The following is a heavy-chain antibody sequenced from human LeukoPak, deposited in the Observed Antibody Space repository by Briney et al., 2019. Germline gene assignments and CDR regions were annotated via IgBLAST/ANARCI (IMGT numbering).Heavy chain of an antibody. CDR1: GFTFSGSA. D-gene: IGHD5-12*01. J-gene: IGHJ3*02. Sequence: GGSLRLSCAASGFTFSGSAMHWVRQASGKGLEWVSRIRSKANSYATAYAASVKGRFTISRDDSKNTAYLRMNSLKTEDTAVYYCTSLVLPGEWLRRADAFDIWGQRTMVTVSS. CDR3: TSLVLPGEWLRRADAFDI. V-gene: IGHV3-73*01. CDR2: IRSKANSYAT.